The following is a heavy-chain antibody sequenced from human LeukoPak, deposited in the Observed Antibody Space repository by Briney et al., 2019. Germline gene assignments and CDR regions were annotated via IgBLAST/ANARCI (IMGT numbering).Heavy chain of an antibody. V-gene: IGHV3-7*01. Sequence: GGSLRLSCAASGFTFSNNWMSWVRQAPGKGLEWVANIKGDGSEKYYVEPVKGRFTISRDNAKNSLYLQMNSLRAEDTAVYYCARDLSICPFDSWGQGTLVTVSS. D-gene: IGHD3-16*02. CDR3: ARDLSICPFDS. J-gene: IGHJ4*02. CDR2: IKGDGSEK. CDR1: GFTFSNNW.